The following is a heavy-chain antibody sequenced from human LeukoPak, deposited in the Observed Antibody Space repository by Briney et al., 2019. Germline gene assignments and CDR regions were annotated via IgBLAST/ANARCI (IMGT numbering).Heavy chain of an antibody. CDR1: RFTFSDTW. V-gene: IGHV3-15*01. Sequence: GGSLRLSCAASRFTFSDTWMSWVRQAPGKGLEWIGRIKSKTDGGTTDFAAPVKGRFTISRDDSKNTLYLQMNSLKTEDTAVYYCATDLRWELRGDYWGQGTLVTVSS. CDR3: ATDLRWELRGDY. J-gene: IGHJ4*02. D-gene: IGHD1-26*01. CDR2: IKSKTDGGTT.